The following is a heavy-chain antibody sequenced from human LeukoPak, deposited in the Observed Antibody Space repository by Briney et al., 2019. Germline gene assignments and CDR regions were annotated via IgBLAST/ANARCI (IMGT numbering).Heavy chain of an antibody. V-gene: IGHV3-48*03. CDR2: ISRSGSTI. Sequence: GGSLRLSCAASGFTFNNYEMKWVRQAPGKGLEWVSYISRSGSTIYYADSVKSRFTISRDNAKNSLYLQMNSLRADDTAVYYCAGIITTIMDYWGQGTLVTVSS. CDR1: GFTFNNYE. J-gene: IGHJ4*02. CDR3: AGIITTIMDY. D-gene: IGHD5-12*01.